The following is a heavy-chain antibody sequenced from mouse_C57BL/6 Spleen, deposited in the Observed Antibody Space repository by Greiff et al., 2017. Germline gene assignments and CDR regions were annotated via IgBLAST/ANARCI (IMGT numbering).Heavy chain of an antibody. J-gene: IGHJ2*01. CDR3: ARSGFLRSFDY. Sequence: VQLQQPGAELVMPGASVKLSCKASGYTFTSYWMHWVKQRPGQGLEWIGEIDPSDSYTNYNQKFKGKSTLTVDKSSSTAYMQLSSLTSEDSAVYYCARSGFLRSFDYWGQGTTLTVSS. V-gene: IGHV1-69*01. D-gene: IGHD1-1*01. CDR1: GYTFTSYW. CDR2: IDPSDSYT.